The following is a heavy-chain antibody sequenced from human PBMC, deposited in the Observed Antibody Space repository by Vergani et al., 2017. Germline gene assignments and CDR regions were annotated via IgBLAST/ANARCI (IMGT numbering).Heavy chain of an antibody. V-gene: IGHV1-46*03. CDR1: GGTFSSYA. D-gene: IGHD3-9*01. Sequence: QVQLVQSGAEVKKPGSSVKVSCKASGGTFSSYAISWVRQAPGQGLEWMGIINPSGGHTNYAQKFQGRVTMTRDTSTSTVYMELSSLRSEDTAIYYCARGDYGSLTGYRYWGQGTLVTVSA. CDR3: ARGDYGSLTGYRY. CDR2: INPSGGHT. J-gene: IGHJ4*02.